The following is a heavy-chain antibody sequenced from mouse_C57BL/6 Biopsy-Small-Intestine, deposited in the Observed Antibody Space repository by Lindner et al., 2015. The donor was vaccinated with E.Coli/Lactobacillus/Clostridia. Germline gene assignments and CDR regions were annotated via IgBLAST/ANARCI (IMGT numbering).Heavy chain of an antibody. Sequence: VQLQESGPELVKPGASVKISCKASGYSFTGYYMHWVKQSHGNGLDWIGYIHPSNGLSSYNQKFRGKATLTVDKSSTTAYMELRSLTSEDSAVYFCARSEGSSGFFDSWGQGTTLTVSS. CDR2: IHPSNGLS. J-gene: IGHJ2*01. CDR3: ARSEGSSGFFDS. V-gene: IGHV1-31*01. D-gene: IGHD3-2*02. CDR1: GYSFTGYY.